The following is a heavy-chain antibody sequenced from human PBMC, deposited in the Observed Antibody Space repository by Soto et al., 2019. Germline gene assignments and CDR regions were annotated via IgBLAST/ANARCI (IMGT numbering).Heavy chain of an antibody. CDR2: ITDTGGDA. CDR1: GLTFGSRA. Sequence: GGSLRLSCVASGLTFGSRAMSRVRQAPGEGLQWVSTITDTGGDAKYADSVRGRFVISRDNSKKTLYLQMTSLTAEDSAMYFCARGPTDSYPGSRIFDFWGRGTLVTVSS. J-gene: IGHJ4*02. V-gene: IGHV3-23*01. D-gene: IGHD3-10*01. CDR3: ARGPTDSYPGSRIFDF.